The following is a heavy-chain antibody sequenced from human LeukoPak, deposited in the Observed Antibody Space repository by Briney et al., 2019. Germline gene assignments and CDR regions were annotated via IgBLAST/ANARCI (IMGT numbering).Heavy chain of an antibody. CDR1: GGTFSSYA. Sequence: SVKVSCKASGGTFSSYAISWVRQAPGQGLEWMGGIIPIFGTANYAQKFQGRVTITTDESTSTAYMELSSLRSEDTAVYYCARAPDDPKELRPFDYWGQGTLVTVSS. J-gene: IGHJ4*02. CDR3: ARAPDDPKELRPFDY. D-gene: IGHD1-7*01. V-gene: IGHV1-69*05. CDR2: IIPIFGTA.